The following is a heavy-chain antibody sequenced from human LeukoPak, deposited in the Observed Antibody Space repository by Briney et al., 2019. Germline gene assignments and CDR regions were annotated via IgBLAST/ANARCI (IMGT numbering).Heavy chain of an antibody. J-gene: IGHJ5*02. CDR2: MNPNSGNT. V-gene: IGHV1-8*03. D-gene: IGHD6-19*01. CDR1: GYTFTGYY. CDR3: ARGFIAVAGGANWFDP. Sequence: GASVKVSCKASGYTFTGYYMHWVRQAPGQGLEWMGWMNPNSGNTGYAQKFQGRVTITRNTSISTAYMELSSLRSEDTAVYYCARGFIAVAGGANWFDPWGQGTLVTVSS.